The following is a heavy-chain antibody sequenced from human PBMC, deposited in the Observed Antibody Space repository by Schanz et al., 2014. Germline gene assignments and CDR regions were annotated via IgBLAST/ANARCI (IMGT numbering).Heavy chain of an antibody. CDR2: ISAFDDKT. Sequence: QVQLVQSGVEVKRPGASVRVSCKASGYSFTDYAIHWVRQAPGQGLDWMGWISAFDDKTDYAQNFQGRLIMTTDTSTTTVYMELRGLRSDDTAVYYCARETTIITGGAFDVWGQGTMVTVSS. CDR3: ARETTIITGGAFDV. D-gene: IGHD3-9*01. V-gene: IGHV1-18*01. J-gene: IGHJ3*01. CDR1: GYSFTDYA.